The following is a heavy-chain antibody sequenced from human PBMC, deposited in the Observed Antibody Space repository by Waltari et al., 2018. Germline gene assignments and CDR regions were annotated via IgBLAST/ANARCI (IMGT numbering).Heavy chain of an antibody. Sequence: EVQLVESGGGLVKPGGSLRLSCAASGFTFSSYSMNWVRQAPGKGLEWVSSISSSSSYIYYADSVKGRFTISRDNAKNSLYLQMNSLRAEDTAVYYCARDHDYGDYGGDNWFDPWGQGTLVTVSS. D-gene: IGHD4-17*01. CDR1: GFTFSSYS. V-gene: IGHV3-21*01. J-gene: IGHJ5*02. CDR2: ISSSSSYI. CDR3: ARDHDYGDYGGDNWFDP.